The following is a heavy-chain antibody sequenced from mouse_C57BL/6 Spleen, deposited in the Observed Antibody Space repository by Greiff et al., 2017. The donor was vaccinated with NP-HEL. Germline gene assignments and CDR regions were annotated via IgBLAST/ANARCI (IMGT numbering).Heavy chain of an antibody. J-gene: IGHJ4*01. CDR1: GYAFSSYW. CDR3: ARGWDYVYAMDY. V-gene: IGHV1-80*01. D-gene: IGHD2-4*01. CDR2: IYPGDGDT. Sequence: VQLQQSGAELVKPGASVKISCKASGYAFSSYWMNWVKQRPGKGLEWIGQIYPGDGDTNYNGKFKGKATLTADKSSSTAYMQLSSLTSEDSGVYFCARGWDYVYAMDYWGQGTSVTVSS.